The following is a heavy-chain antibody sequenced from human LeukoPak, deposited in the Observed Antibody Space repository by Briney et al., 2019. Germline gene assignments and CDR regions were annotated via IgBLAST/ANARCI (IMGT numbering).Heavy chain of an antibody. CDR1: GYTFTGYY. D-gene: IGHD2-15*01. Sequence: ASVNVSCKASGYTFTGYYMHWVRQAPGQGLEWMGWINPNSGGTNYAQKFQGRVTMTRDTSISTAYMELSRLRSDDTAVYYCARGIVVVVAARNAFDIWGQGTMVTVSS. CDR2: INPNSGGT. J-gene: IGHJ3*02. V-gene: IGHV1-2*02. CDR3: ARGIVVVVAARNAFDI.